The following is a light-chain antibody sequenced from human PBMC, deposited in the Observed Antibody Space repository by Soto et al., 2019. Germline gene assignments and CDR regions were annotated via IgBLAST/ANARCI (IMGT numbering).Light chain of an antibody. CDR2: GAS. V-gene: IGKV3-20*01. J-gene: IGKJ2*01. CDR1: QSVSSTY. CDR3: QQYGTSPPFT. Sequence: ELVLTQSPGTLSLSPGERATLSCRASQSVSSTYLAWYQQKSGQAPRVLIYGASSRAPGIPDRFSGSGSGTDFTLTISRLEPEDFAVYFCQQYGTSPPFTFGQGIKVEI.